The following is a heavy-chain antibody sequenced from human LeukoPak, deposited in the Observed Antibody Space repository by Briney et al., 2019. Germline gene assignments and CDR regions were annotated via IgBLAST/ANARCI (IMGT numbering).Heavy chain of an antibody. CDR1: GGSISSYY. CDR3: ARDKPGYYDSSGYLYYFDY. Sequence: SETLSLTCTVSGGSISSYYWSWIRQPAGKGLEWIGRIYTSGSTNYNPSLKSRVTMSVDTSKNQFSLKLSSVTAADTAVYYCARDKPGYYDSSGYLYYFDYWGQGTLVTVSS. CDR2: IYTSGST. D-gene: IGHD3-22*01. V-gene: IGHV4-4*07. J-gene: IGHJ4*02.